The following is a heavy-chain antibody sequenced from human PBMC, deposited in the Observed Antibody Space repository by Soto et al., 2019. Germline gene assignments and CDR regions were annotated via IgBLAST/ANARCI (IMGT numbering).Heavy chain of an antibody. J-gene: IGHJ3*02. D-gene: IGHD3-3*01. CDR1: GFDFSDYY. CDR2: IRSRRGHT. V-gene: IGHV3-11*05. Sequence: QEQLVESGGGLVKPGESLRLSCEGSGFDFSDYYMSWIRQAPGKGLEWIGYIRSRRGHTKNIEAVKGRFTISRDNARSSVYRQMNSLRVEVRDVYYCARQGLGVAAFIGGFDIWGQGTTVT. CDR3: ARQGLGVAAFIGGFDI.